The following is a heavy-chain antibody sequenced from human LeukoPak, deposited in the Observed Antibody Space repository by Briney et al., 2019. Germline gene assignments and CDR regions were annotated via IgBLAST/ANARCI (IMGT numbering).Heavy chain of an antibody. CDR3: AKDIGGSGWSFNGMDV. V-gene: IGHV3-23*01. CDR1: GFTFSSYA. J-gene: IGHJ6*02. CDR2: ISGSGGST. D-gene: IGHD6-19*01. Sequence: GGSLRLSCAASGFTFSSYAMSWVRQAPGKGLEWVSAISGSGGSTYYADSVKGRFTISRDNSKNTLYLQMNSLRAEDTAVYYSAKDIGGSGWSFNGMDVWGQGTTVTVSS.